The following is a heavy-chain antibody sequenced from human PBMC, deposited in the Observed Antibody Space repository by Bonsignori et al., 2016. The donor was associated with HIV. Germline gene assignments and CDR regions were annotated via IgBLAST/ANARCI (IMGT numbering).Heavy chain of an antibody. CDR2: IYHSGST. Sequence: SETLSLTCAVSGGSISSGGYSWSWIRQPPGKGLEWIGYIYHSGSTYYNPSLKSRVTISVDRSKNQFSLKLSSVTAADTAVYYCARNGGDIHDSSGPTPPAHFYMDVWGKGTTVTVSS. V-gene: IGHV4-30-2*01. D-gene: IGHD3-22*01. CDR1: GGSISSGGYS. CDR3: ARNGGDIHDSSGPTPPAHFYMDV. J-gene: IGHJ6*03.